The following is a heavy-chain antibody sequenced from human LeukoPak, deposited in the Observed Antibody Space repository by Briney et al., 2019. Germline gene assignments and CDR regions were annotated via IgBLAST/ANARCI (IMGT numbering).Heavy chain of an antibody. V-gene: IGHV1-69*01. Sequence: SVKVSCKASGGTFSSYAISWVRQAPGQGLEWMGGIIPIFGTANYAQKLQGRVTITADESTSTAYMELSSLRSEDTAVYYCARDRYYDSSGYYTFGNYWGQGTLVTVSS. CDR1: GGTFSSYA. CDR3: ARDRYYDSSGYYTFGNY. J-gene: IGHJ4*02. D-gene: IGHD3-22*01. CDR2: IIPIFGTA.